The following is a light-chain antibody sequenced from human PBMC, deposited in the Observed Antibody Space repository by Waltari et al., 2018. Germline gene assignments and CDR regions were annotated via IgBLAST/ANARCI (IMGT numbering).Light chain of an antibody. CDR2: KAS. V-gene: IGKV1-5*03. Sequence: DIQMTQSPSTLSASLGDRVSITCRASQNIHSWLAWYQQKPGNAPKLLFYKASTLQTGVPSRFSGSVSGTDFTLTISSLQPDDFATYYCQQYDTVPYTFGLGTKVE. CDR3: QQYDTVPYT. CDR1: QNIHSW. J-gene: IGKJ2*01.